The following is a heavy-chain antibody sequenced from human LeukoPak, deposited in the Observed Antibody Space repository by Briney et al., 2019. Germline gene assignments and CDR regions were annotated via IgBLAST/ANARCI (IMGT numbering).Heavy chain of an antibody. V-gene: IGHV4-34*01. CDR3: ARIGLLWFGPFNWFDP. CDR2: INHSGST. J-gene: IGHJ5*02. CDR1: GGSFSGYY. Sequence: PSETLSLTCAVYGGSFSGYYWSWIRQPPGKGLEWIGEINHSGSTNYNPSLKSRVTISVDTSKNQFSLKLSSVTAADTAVYYCARIGLLWFGPFNWFDPWGQGTLVTVSS. D-gene: IGHD3-10*01.